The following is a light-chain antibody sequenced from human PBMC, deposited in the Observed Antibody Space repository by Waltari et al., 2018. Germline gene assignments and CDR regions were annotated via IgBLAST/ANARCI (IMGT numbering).Light chain of an antibody. J-gene: IGLJ3*02. V-gene: IGLV2-14*03. CDR1: SRDAGGYNY. CDR2: AVS. Sequence: QSALTQPASVSGSPGQSITISCTATSRDAGGYNYASLYHQHPGKAPKLLIYAVSNRPSGVSNRFSGSKSGNTSSLTISGLQTEDEADYYCSSYTDSSTLVFGGGTKLTVL. CDR3: SSYTDSSTLV.